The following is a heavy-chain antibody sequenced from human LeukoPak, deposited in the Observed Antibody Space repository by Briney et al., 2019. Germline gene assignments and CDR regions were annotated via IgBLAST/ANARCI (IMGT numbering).Heavy chain of an antibody. CDR1: GFTFSSYA. CDR2: ISGSGGST. CDR3: AKGASLEEADLGWRYSSDYYYYYMDV. Sequence: PGGSLRLSCAASGFTFSSYAMSWVHQAPGKGLEWVSAISGSGGSTYYADSVKGRFAISRDNSKNTLYLQMNSLRAEDTAVYYCAKGASLEEADLGWRYSSDYYYYYMDVWGKGTTVTVSS. J-gene: IGHJ6*03. V-gene: IGHV3-23*01. D-gene: IGHD6-19*01.